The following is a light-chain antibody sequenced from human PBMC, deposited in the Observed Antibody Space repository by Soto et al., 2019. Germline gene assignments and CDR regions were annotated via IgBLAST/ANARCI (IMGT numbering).Light chain of an antibody. Sequence: QSALTQPASVSGSPRQSITISCTGASSDVGGYTYVSWYQQHPGKAPKLMIYEVNNRPSGVSNRFSGSKSGNTASLTISGLQAEHEADYYCSSYTSTSTLYVFGTGTQLTVL. CDR1: SSDVGGYTY. CDR3: SSYTSTSTLYV. CDR2: EVN. J-gene: IGLJ1*01. V-gene: IGLV2-14*01.